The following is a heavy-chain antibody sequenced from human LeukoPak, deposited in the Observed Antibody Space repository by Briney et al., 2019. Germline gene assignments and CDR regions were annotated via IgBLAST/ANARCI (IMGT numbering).Heavy chain of an antibody. CDR2: IYYSGST. V-gene: IGHV4-30-4*01. Sequence: PSETLSLTCTVSGGSISSGDYYWSWIRQPAGKGLEWIGYIYYSGSTYYNPSLKSRVTISVDTSKNQFSLKLSSVTAADTAVYYCARDRYSGLRDYWGQGTLVTVSS. D-gene: IGHD5-12*01. CDR1: GGSISSGDYY. CDR3: ARDRYSGLRDY. J-gene: IGHJ4*02.